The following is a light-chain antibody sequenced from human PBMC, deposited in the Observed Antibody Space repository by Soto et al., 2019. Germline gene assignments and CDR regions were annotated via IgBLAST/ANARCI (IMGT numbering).Light chain of an antibody. Sequence: EIVMTQSPATLSVSPGERATLSCRASQSVSSNFAWYQQKPGQAPRLLIYGASTRATGIPARFSGSGSGTEFTLTISSLQSEDFPVYYCQQYNNWPYTFGQRTKLEIK. J-gene: IGKJ2*01. CDR3: QQYNNWPYT. V-gene: IGKV3-15*01. CDR1: QSVSSN. CDR2: GAS.